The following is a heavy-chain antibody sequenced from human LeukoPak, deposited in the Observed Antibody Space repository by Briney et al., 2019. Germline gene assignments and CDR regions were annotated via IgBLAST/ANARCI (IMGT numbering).Heavy chain of an antibody. CDR3: ARGGTLAEGWFDL. J-gene: IGHJ5*02. D-gene: IGHD3-16*01. CDR1: GDTVSSNGAA. CDR2: TYYRSKNYN. V-gene: IGHV6-1*01. Sequence: SQTLSLTCAISGDTVSSNGAAWNWIRQSPSRGLEWLGRTYYRSKNYNEYAVSVQSRITINPDTYKNRFSLQLNSVAPEDTAVYCCARGGTLAEGWFDLWGQGTLVTVSS.